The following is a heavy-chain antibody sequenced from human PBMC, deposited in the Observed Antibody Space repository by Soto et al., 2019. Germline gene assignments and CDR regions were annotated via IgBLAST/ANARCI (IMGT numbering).Heavy chain of an antibody. CDR1: GGSFTSNNW. D-gene: IGHD1-7*01. J-gene: IGHJ4*02. CDR2: IYRTRST. Sequence: QVQLQESGPGLVKPSGTLSLTCAVSGGSFTSNNWWTWVRQPPGQGLEWIGEIYRTRSTNYNPSLKSRVTISLDKSENQFSLKGTSLTAADTAVYYGASRDPGTSVDYWGQGTLVTVSS. V-gene: IGHV4-4*02. CDR3: ASRDPGTSVDY.